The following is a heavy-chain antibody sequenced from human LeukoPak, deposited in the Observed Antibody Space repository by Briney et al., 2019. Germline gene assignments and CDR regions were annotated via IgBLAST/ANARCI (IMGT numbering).Heavy chain of an antibody. Sequence: GGSLRLSCAASGFTFSGHWMSWVRQAPGKGLEWVANINQGGSDKYYADSVKGRFTISRDNANNLLYLQMNSMRGEDTAVYYCTRDRSRAEDDWGQGTLVTVSS. J-gene: IGHJ4*02. CDR3: TRDRSRAEDD. V-gene: IGHV3-7*01. CDR2: INQGGSDK. D-gene: IGHD1-14*01. CDR1: GFTFSGHW.